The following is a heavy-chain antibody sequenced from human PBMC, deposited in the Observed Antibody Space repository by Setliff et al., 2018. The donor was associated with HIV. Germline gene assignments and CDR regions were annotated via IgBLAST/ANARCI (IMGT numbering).Heavy chain of an antibody. J-gene: IGHJ4*02. CDR3: ARLGDSGYIAATPDY. CDR2: VYYSGGT. CDR1: GGSVSDTSYY. D-gene: IGHD5-12*01. V-gene: IGHV4-39*01. Sequence: SETLSLTCTVSGGSVSDTSYYWGWIRQPPGKGLEWLANVYYSGGTYYNPSLNSRVTISVDTSRNQFSLKLTSVTAADTALYFCARLGDSGYIAATPDYWGQGTRVTVSS.